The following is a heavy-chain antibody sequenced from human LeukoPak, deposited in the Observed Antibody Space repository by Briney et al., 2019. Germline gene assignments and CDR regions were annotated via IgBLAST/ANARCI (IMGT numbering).Heavy chain of an antibody. D-gene: IGHD4-17*01. CDR1: GFTFNGSA. CDR2: IRSKAHRYAT. Sequence: GGSLRLSCAASGFTFNGSALHWVRQASGQGLEWVGRIRSKAHRYATAYAASVKGRFTVSRDDSTNMAYLQMNSLKTEDTAVYCCTRRHYGDYVVDNWGQGTLVTVSS. J-gene: IGHJ4*01. V-gene: IGHV3-73*01. CDR3: TRRHYGDYVVDN.